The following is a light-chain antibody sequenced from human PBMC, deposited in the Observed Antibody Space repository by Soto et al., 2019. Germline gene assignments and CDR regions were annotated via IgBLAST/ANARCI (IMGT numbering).Light chain of an antibody. V-gene: IGKV2-30*01. J-gene: IGKJ1*01. CDR1: QSLVDSGGNTY. CDR2: QVS. Sequence: EVVMTQSPLSLPVTLGQPASISCRSSQSLVDSGGNTYFNWYHQRPGQSPRRLIYQVSNRDAGVPDRFSGSGSGTAFTLKISRVEAEDVGVYYCMQGTLWPWTFGQGTKVDIK. CDR3: MQGTLWPWT.